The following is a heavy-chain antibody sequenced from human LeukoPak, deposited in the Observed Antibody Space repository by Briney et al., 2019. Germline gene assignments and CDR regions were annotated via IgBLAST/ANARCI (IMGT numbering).Heavy chain of an antibody. CDR3: ASSPAAGQFDY. CDR2: IYYSGST. V-gene: IGHV4-59*01. J-gene: IGHJ4*02. Sequence: SETLSLTCAVYGGSISSYYWSWIRRPPGKGLEWIGYIYYSGSTNYNPSLKSRVTVSVDTSKNQFSLKLSSVTAADTAVYYCASSPAAGQFDYWGQGTLVTVSS. CDR1: GGSISSYY. D-gene: IGHD6-13*01.